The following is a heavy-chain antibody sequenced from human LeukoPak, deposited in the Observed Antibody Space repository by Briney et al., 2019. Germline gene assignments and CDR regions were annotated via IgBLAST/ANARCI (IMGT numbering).Heavy chain of an antibody. CDR2: ISSTSTYI. CDR3: ARDERAARPNLDY. D-gene: IGHD6-6*01. Sequence: GGSLRLSCAATGFTFISCSINWIRQAPGEGLEWVSSISSTSTYIYYADSVKGRFSISRDNAKNSVYLQMNSLRAEDTAVYYCARDERAARPNLDYWGQGALVTVSS. V-gene: IGHV3-21*01. J-gene: IGHJ4*02. CDR1: GFTFISCS.